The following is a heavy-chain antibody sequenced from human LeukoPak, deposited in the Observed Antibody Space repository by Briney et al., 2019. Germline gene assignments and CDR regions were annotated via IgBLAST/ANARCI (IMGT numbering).Heavy chain of an antibody. D-gene: IGHD3-10*01. CDR1: GGSFSGYY. J-gene: IGHJ6*03. Sequence: SETLSLTCAAYGGSFSGYYWSWIRQPPGKGLEWIGEINHSGSTNYNPSLKSRVTISVDTSKNQFSLKLSSVTAADTAVYYCARVGLPGAYYYYMDVWGKGTTVTISS. CDR2: INHSGST. V-gene: IGHV4-34*01. CDR3: ARVGLPGAYYYYMDV.